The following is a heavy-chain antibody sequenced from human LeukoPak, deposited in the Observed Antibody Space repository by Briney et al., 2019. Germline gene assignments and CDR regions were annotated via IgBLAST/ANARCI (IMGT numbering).Heavy chain of an antibody. J-gene: IGHJ4*02. CDR3: ARTYCTNGVCYWYYFDY. V-gene: IGHV3-21*01. Sequence: GRSLRLSCAASGFTFSSYSMNWVRQAPGKGLEWVSSISSSSSYIYYADSVKGRFTISRDNAKNSLYLQTNSLRAEDTAVYYCARTYCTNGVCYWYYFDYWGQGTLVTVSS. CDR1: GFTFSSYS. CDR2: ISSSSSYI. D-gene: IGHD2-8*01.